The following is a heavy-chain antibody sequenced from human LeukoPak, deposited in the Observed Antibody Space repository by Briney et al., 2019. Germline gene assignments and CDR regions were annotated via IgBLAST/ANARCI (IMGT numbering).Heavy chain of an antibody. J-gene: IGHJ4*02. CDR2: IWYDGSNK. V-gene: IGHV3-33*01. CDR1: GFTFSSYG. D-gene: IGHD2-15*01. Sequence: PGGSLRLSCTASGFTFSSYGMHWVRQAPGKGLEWVAVIWYDGSNKYYADSVKGRFTISRDNSKNTLYLQMNSLRAEDTAVYYCARDQGYCSGGSCYSGGFDYWGQGTLVTVSS. CDR3: ARDQGYCSGGSCYSGGFDY.